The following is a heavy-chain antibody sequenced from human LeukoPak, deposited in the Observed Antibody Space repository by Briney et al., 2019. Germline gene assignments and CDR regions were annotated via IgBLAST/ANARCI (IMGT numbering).Heavy chain of an antibody. D-gene: IGHD3-10*01. CDR1: GFTFSSYG. Sequence: GRSLRLACAASGFTFSSYGMVWVRQAPGKGLEWVSAISYDGRSELYAESVKGRFTISRDNVKNSLYLQMNSLRDEDTAVYYCARYFGDPQGMGVWGQGTTVTVSS. J-gene: IGHJ6*02. CDR2: ISYDGRSE. CDR3: ARYFGDPQGMGV. V-gene: IGHV3-30*03.